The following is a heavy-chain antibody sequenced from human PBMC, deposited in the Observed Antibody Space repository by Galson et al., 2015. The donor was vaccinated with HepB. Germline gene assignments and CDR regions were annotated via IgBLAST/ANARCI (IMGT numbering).Heavy chain of an antibody. Sequence: SLRLSCAASGFTFSTYSMHWVRQAPGKGLEWVSSISSSSYIYYADSVKGRFTISRDNAKNSLYLQMNSLRAEDTAVYYCARDLRRPRDTWIQLWVLYGVDVWGQGTTVTVSS. D-gene: IGHD5-18*01. CDR3: ARDLRRPRDTWIQLWVLYGVDV. V-gene: IGHV3-21*01. CDR1: GFTFSTYS. J-gene: IGHJ6*02. CDR2: ISSSSYI.